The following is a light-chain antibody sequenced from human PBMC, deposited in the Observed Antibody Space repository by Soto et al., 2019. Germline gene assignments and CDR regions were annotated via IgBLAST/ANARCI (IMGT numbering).Light chain of an antibody. V-gene: IGKV1-5*03. CDR3: QQYNSYPWT. J-gene: IGKJ1*01. Sequence: DIQMTQSPSTLSASVGDRVTITCRASQNIDRWLAWYQQKPGKAPNLLIYGASNLESGVPSRFSGSGSGTEFTLTISSLRPDDFATYYCQQYNSYPWTFGQGTQVEIK. CDR2: GAS. CDR1: QNIDRW.